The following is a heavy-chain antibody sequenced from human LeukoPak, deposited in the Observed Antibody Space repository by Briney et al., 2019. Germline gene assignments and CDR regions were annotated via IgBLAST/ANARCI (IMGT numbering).Heavy chain of an antibody. V-gene: IGHV4-59*01. J-gene: IGHJ4*02. D-gene: IGHD1-14*01. CDR2: IYYTGST. CDR1: GDSISSYY. CDR3: AGMRITTPTVRTLDY. Sequence: SETLSLTCTVSGDSISSYYWSWIRQPPGKGLEWIGCIYYTGSTNYNPSLKSRVTISVDTSKNQFSLKLSSVTAADTAVYYCAGMRITTPTVRTLDYWGQGTLVTVSS.